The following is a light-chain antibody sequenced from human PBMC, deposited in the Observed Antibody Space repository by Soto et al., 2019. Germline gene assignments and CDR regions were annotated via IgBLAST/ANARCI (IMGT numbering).Light chain of an antibody. Sequence: DIEMTSSPASLDESMGERATMNCKCSRSVLYKSNNKNHLAWYQQKPGQPPQLIIYWASTRESGVPERFSGSGSGTDFTLTISSLEAEDVAFYRCQQDFGVPVTFGLRTKVYIK. J-gene: IGKJ4*01. CDR3: QQDFGVPVT. V-gene: IGKV4-1*01. CDR2: WAS. CDR1: RSVLYKSNNKNH.